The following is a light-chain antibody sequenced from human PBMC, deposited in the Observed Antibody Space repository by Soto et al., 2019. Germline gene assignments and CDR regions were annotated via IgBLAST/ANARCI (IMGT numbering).Light chain of an antibody. Sequence: ILLTQSPSTLSLSPGERATLSCRASQSVSSYLAWYKQKPGQAPRLLIYDASNRATGIPARFSGSGSGTEFTLTISSLEPEDFEVYYCQQRSNWPLTFGGGTKVDIK. CDR1: QSVSSY. J-gene: IGKJ4*01. V-gene: IGKV3-11*01. CDR3: QQRSNWPLT. CDR2: DAS.